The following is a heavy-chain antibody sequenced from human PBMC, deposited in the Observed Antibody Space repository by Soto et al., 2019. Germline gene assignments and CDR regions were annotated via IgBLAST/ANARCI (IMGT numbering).Heavy chain of an antibody. CDR2: IDYTGGTT. CDR1: GFTFSSYA. CDR3: AKDATRTSGWYYFDY. D-gene: IGHD6-19*01. V-gene: IGHV3-23*01. Sequence: GGSLRLSCAASGFTFSSYAMHWVRQAPGKGLEWVSVIDYTGGTTYYTDSVKGRFIISRDNSKKILYLQMNSLRTEDTAIYYCAKDATRTSGWYYFDYWGRGALVTVSS. J-gene: IGHJ4*02.